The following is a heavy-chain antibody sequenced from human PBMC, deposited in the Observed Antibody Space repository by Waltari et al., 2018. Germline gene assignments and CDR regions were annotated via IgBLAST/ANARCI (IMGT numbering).Heavy chain of an antibody. D-gene: IGHD3-16*01. CDR2: ISDSGGST. Sequence: EVQLLESGGGLVQPGGSLRLSCAAAGFTFSSYAMSWARQAPGKGLEWVSAISDSGGSTYYADSVKGRFTISRDNSKNTLFLQMNSLRAEDTAVYYCGRRGDEYWGQGTLVTVSS. J-gene: IGHJ4*02. CDR3: GRRGDEY. CDR1: GFTFSSYA. V-gene: IGHV3-23*01.